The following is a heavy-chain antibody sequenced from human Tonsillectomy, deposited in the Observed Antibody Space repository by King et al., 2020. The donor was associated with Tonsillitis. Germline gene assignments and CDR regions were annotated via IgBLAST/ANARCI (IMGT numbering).Heavy chain of an antibody. D-gene: IGHD1-26*01. V-gene: IGHV3-30*02. CDR2: IRYDGSNK. Sequence: VQLVESGGGVVQPGGSLRLSCAASGFTFSSYGMHWVRQAPGKGLGWVAFIRYDGSNKYYADSVKGRFTISRDNSKNTLYLQMNSLGAEDTAVYYCAKPLVGAADYWGQGTLVTVSS. J-gene: IGHJ4*02. CDR1: GFTFSSYG. CDR3: AKPLVGAADY.